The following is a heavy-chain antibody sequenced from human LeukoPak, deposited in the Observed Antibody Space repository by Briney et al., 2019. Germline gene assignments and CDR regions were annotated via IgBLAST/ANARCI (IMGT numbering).Heavy chain of an antibody. J-gene: IGHJ4*02. CDR1: GGSISSHY. V-gene: IGHV4-59*11. Sequence: SETLSLTCTVSGGSISSHYWSWIRQPPGKGLEWIGYIYYSGSTNYNPSLKSRVTITVDTTKNQFSLELSSVTAADTAVYYCARDGGSGTTWGQGTLVTVSS. CDR2: IYYSGST. CDR3: ARDGGSGTT. D-gene: IGHD1-26*01.